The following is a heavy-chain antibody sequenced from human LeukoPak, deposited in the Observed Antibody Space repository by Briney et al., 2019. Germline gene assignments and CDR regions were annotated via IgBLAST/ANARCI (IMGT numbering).Heavy chain of an antibody. CDR3: ARRIAAAGVGIVY. Sequence: ASVSVSCKASGHTLTSYDINWVRQATGQGLEWMGWMNPDSGNTGYAQKFQGRVTMTRNPSISTAYMELSSLTAEDTAVYYCARRIAAAGVGIVYWGQGTLVTVSS. J-gene: IGHJ4*02. V-gene: IGHV1-8*01. CDR2: MNPDSGNT. D-gene: IGHD6-13*01. CDR1: GHTLTSYD.